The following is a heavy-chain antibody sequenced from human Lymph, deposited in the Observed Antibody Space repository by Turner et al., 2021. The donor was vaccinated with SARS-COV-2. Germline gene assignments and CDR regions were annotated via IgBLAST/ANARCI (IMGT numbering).Heavy chain of an antibody. Sequence: QVQLVVSGGGVVQPGRSLRLSCSASGFPSSSNGMQWVSQVPGKGREWVAVIWNNESNKYYEDSVKGRFTISRDNSKTKLYLQMNSLRAEDTAVYYCARVKGYNGYDLRYYYGMDVWGQGTTVTVSS. CDR2: IWNNESNK. D-gene: IGHD5-12*01. V-gene: IGHV3-33*01. CDR3: ARVKGYNGYDLRYYYGMDV. CDR1: GFPSSSNG. J-gene: IGHJ6*02.